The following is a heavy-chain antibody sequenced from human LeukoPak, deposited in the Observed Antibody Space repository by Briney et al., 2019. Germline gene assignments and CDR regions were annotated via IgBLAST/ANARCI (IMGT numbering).Heavy chain of an antibody. V-gene: IGHV3-33*06. D-gene: IGHD6-19*01. CDR3: AKGNESGWFDY. Sequence: HPGRSLRLSCAASGFTFSSYAIHWLRQAPGKGLEWVAVIWYDGSNKYYTDSVKGRFTISRDNSKNTLYLQMNSLRAEDTAVYYCAKGNESGWFDYWGQGTLVTVSS. J-gene: IGHJ4*02. CDR1: GFTFSSYA. CDR2: IWYDGSNK.